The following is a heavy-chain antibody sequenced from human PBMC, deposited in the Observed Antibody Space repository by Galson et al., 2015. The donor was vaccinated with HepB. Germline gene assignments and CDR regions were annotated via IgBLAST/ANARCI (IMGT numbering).Heavy chain of an antibody. D-gene: IGHD3-16*01. J-gene: IGHJ5*02. CDR2: ISSSSSTI. CDR3: ARDWGGPLDP. CDR1: GFTFSSYS. V-gene: IGHV3-48*01. Sequence: SLRLSCAASGFTFSSYSMNWVRQAPGKGLEWVSYISSSSSTIYYADSVKGRFTISRDNAKNSLYLQMNSLRAEDTAVYYCARDWGGPLDPWGQGTLVTVSS.